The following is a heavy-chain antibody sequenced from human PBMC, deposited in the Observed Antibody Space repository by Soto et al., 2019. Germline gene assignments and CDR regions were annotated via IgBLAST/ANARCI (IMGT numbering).Heavy chain of an antibody. J-gene: IGHJ4*02. CDR3: ARGLTTVTTVRYFDY. V-gene: IGHV4-34*01. Sequence: TSETLSLPCAVYGGSFSGYYWGWIRQPPGKGLEGIGEINRSGSTNYNPSLKSRVTISVDTSKNQFSLKLSSVTAADTAVYYCARGLTTVTTVRYFDYWGQGTLVTVSS. CDR2: INRSGST. D-gene: IGHD4-17*01. CDR1: GGSFSGYY.